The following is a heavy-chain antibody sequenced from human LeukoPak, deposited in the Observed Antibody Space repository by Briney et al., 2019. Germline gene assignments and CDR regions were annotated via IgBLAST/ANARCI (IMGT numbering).Heavy chain of an antibody. V-gene: IGHV3-23*01. D-gene: IGHD7-27*01. CDR3: AKDDGEYYFDY. Sequence: GGSLRLSCAASGVTFSSDAMSWGRQAPGKGLEWVSAISGSGGSTYYADSVKGRFTISRDNSKNTLYLQMNSLRAEDTAVYYCAKDDGEYYFDYWGQGTLVTVSS. CDR1: GVTFSSDA. CDR2: ISGSGGST. J-gene: IGHJ4*02.